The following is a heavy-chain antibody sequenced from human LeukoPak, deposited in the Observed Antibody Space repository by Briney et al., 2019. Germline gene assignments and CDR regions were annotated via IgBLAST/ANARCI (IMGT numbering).Heavy chain of an antibody. D-gene: IGHD3-22*01. CDR3: ARDRYYYDSSGYYLDY. V-gene: IGHV3-23*01. Sequence: GGSLRLSCAASGFTFSTHDMTWVRQAPGKGLEWVSGISGSGGNTHYGDSVKGRFTISRDNSKNTLYLQMNSLRAEDTAVYYCARDRYYYDSSGYYLDYWGQGTLVTVSS. CDR1: GFTFSTHD. CDR2: ISGSGGNT. J-gene: IGHJ4*02.